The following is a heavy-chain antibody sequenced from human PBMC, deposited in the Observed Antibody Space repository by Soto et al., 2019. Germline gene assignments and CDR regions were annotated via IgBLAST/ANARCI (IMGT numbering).Heavy chain of an antibody. CDR1: GGTFSSYT. CDR2: IIPILGIA. Sequence: QVQLVQSGAEVKKPGSSVKVSCKASGGTFSSYTISWVRQAPGQGLEWMGRIIPILGIANYAQKFQGRVTITADKSTSTAYRELSSLRSEDTAVYYCARGYGDPEYFQHWGQGTLVTVSS. J-gene: IGHJ1*01. V-gene: IGHV1-69*02. D-gene: IGHD4-17*01. CDR3: ARGYGDPEYFQH.